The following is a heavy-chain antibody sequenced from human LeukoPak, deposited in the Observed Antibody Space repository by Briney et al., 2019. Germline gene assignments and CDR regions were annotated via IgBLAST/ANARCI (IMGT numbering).Heavy chain of an antibody. Sequence: GGSLRLSCAASGFTFSSNEMNWVRQAPGKVLEWVSYISSSGSTIYYADSVKGRFTISTDNAKNSLYLQMNSLRAEDTAVYYCAREENDYVWGSYLADLWYFDLWGRGTLVTVSS. J-gene: IGHJ2*01. CDR2: ISSSGSTI. CDR3: AREENDYVWGSYLADLWYFDL. V-gene: IGHV3-48*03. D-gene: IGHD3-16*02. CDR1: GFTFSSNE.